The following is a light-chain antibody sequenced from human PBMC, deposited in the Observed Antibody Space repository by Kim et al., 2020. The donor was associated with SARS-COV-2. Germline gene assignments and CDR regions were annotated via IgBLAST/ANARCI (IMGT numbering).Light chain of an antibody. CDR2: DVT. Sequence: GQSITISCTGTRSDIGGYNYVSWYQQPPGRAPKLMIFDVTNRPSGVSLRFSGSKSGNTASLTISGLLAEDEADYYCCSYTSSNSYVFGSGTRSPS. CDR1: RSDIGGYNY. J-gene: IGLJ1*01. CDR3: CSYTSSNSYV. V-gene: IGLV2-14*03.